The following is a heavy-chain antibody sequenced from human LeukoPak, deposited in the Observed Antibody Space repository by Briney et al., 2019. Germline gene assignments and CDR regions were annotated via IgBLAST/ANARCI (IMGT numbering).Heavy chain of an antibody. CDR1: GFTVSTNY. V-gene: IGHV3-53*01. D-gene: IGHD1-14*01. CDR2: IYSGGNA. J-gene: IGHJ6*02. Sequence: GGSLRLSCAVSGFTVSTNYMTWVRQAPGKGLEWVSVIYSGGNAYYADSVKGRFTISRDTSKNTLYLQMNILRAEDTAVYYCARPHSRTCNYGMDVWGHGTTVTVSS. CDR3: ARPHSRTCNYGMDV.